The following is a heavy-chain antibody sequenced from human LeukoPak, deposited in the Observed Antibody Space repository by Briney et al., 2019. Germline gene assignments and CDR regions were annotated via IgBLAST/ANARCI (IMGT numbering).Heavy chain of an antibody. D-gene: IGHD6-13*01. J-gene: IGHJ3*02. V-gene: IGHV3-23*01. CDR2: ISGGGGDT. Sequence: GGSLRLSCAASGFTLSNYAMSWVRQAPRKGLEWVSSISGGGGDTYYADSVKGRFTISRDNSKNTLYLQMNSLRAEVTAVYYCANAGYSCSWYGGFDIWGQGTMVTVSS. CDR3: ANAGYSCSWYGGFDI. CDR1: GFTLSNYA.